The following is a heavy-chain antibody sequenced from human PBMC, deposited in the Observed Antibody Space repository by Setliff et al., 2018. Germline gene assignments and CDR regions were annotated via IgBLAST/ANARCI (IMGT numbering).Heavy chain of an antibody. V-gene: IGHV3-23*01. Sequence: PGGSLRLSCAASGFTFSNYAMSWVRRAPGKGLAWVSGITGGGGSTYYADSVKGRFTIARDNSKNTLYLQVNSLRAEDTAVYYCAKRGPYCSGGTCHYYFDYWGQGTLVTISS. CDR2: ITGGGGST. D-gene: IGHD2-15*01. CDR3: AKRGPYCSGGTCHYYFDY. CDR1: GFTFSNYA. J-gene: IGHJ4*02.